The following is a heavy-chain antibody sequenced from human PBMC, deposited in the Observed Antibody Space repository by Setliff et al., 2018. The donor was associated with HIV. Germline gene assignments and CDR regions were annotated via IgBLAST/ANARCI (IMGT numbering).Heavy chain of an antibody. V-gene: IGHV1-46*01. Sequence: ASVKVSCKASGYTFTSYYIHWVRQAPGQGLEWMGRINPSGGSTSYAQKFQGRVTMTRDTSTSTVYMELSSLRSEDTAMYYCARDAFDYTAYYYSYMDVWGKGTTVTVSS. D-gene: IGHD4-4*01. J-gene: IGHJ6*03. CDR3: ARDAFDYTAYYYSYMDV. CDR2: INPSGGST. CDR1: GYTFTSYY.